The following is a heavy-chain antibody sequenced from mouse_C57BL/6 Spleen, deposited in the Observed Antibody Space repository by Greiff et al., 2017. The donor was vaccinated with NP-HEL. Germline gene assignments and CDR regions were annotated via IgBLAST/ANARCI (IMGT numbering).Heavy chain of an antibody. D-gene: IGHD2-4*01. CDR3: ARGGYDYDVGFAY. CDR2: IHPNSGST. Sequence: QVQLQQPGAELVKPGASVKLSCKASGYTFTSYWMHWVKQRPGQGLEWIGMIHPNSGSTNYNEKFKSKATLPVDKSSSTDYMQLSSLTSEDSAVDYCARGGYDYDVGFAYWGQGTLVTVSA. V-gene: IGHV1-64*01. CDR1: GYTFTSYW. J-gene: IGHJ3*01.